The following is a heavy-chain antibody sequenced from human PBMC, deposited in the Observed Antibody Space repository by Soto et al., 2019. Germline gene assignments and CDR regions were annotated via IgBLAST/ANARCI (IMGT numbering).Heavy chain of an antibody. CDR3: ATGPYGSGSYSPTYFDY. Sequence: GGSLRLSCAASGFTFSSYAMSWVRQAPGKGLEWVSAISGSGGSTYYADSVKGRFTISRDNSKNTLYLQMNSLRAEDTAVYYCATGPYGSGSYSPTYFDYWGQGTLVTVSS. V-gene: IGHV3-23*01. D-gene: IGHD3-10*01. J-gene: IGHJ4*02. CDR1: GFTFSSYA. CDR2: ISGSGGST.